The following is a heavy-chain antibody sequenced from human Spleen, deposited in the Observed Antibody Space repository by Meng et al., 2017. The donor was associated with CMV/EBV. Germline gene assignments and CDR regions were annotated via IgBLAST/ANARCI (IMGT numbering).Heavy chain of an antibody. CDR2: ISGSGGST. CDR1: GFTFSSYA. Sequence: GGSLRLSCAASGFTFSSYAMSWVRQAPGKGLEWVSAISGSGGSTYYADSVKGRFTISRDNSKNNLYLQMNSLTVEDTAVYYCVRDQGGESMIAVLIERFGMDVWGQGTTVTVSS. J-gene: IGHJ6*02. CDR3: VRDQGGESMIAVLIERFGMDV. V-gene: IGHV3-23*01. D-gene: IGHD3-22*01.